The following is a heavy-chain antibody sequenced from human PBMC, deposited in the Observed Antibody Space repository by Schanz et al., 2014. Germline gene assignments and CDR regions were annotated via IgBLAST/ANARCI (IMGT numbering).Heavy chain of an antibody. CDR1: GYTLTAYY. CDR2: INPNSGGT. D-gene: IGHD1-1*01. V-gene: IGHV1-2*06. J-gene: IGHJ4*02. CDR3: VRELSGGTFDY. Sequence: QVQLVQSGAEVKKPGASVKVSCKASGYTLTAYYMHWVRQAPGQGLEWMGRINPNSGGTNYAQKFQGRVTMTRDTSSTTAYMELNSLRSDDTAVYYCVRELSGGTFDYWGQGALVTVSS.